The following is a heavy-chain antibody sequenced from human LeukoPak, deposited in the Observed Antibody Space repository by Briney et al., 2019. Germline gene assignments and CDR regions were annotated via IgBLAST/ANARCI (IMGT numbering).Heavy chain of an antibody. V-gene: IGHV3-33*01. J-gene: IGHJ4*02. D-gene: IGHD6-13*01. CDR2: IWYDGSNK. CDR1: GFTFSSYG. Sequence: PGMSLRLSCAASGFTFSSYGMHWVRQAPGKGLEWVAVIWYDGSNKYYADSVKGRFTISRDNSKNTLYLQMNSLRAEDTAVYYCARDLRYSSSWYWPNFDYWGQGTLVTVFS. CDR3: ARDLRYSSSWYWPNFDY.